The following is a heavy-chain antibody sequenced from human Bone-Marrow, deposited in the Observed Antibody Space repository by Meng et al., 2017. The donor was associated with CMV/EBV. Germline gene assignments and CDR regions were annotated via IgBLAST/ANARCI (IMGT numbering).Heavy chain of an antibody. Sequence: LSLTCAASGFTFNNYAMHWVRQAPGKGLQWVAVVSNDGNNKYYADSVKGRFTISRDNSKNTLDLHMSSLRAEDTAMYYCAKKGPYCSSTSCPPDAFDIWGQGTMVTVSS. V-gene: IGHV3-30-3*02. CDR3: AKKGPYCSSTSCPPDAFDI. D-gene: IGHD2-2*01. J-gene: IGHJ3*02. CDR1: GFTFNNYA. CDR2: VSNDGNNK.